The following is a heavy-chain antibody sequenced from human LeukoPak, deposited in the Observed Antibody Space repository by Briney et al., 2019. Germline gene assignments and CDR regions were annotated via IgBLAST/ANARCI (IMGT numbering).Heavy chain of an antibody. Sequence: VASVKVSCKASGYTFTGYYMHWVRQAPGQGLEWMGRINPNSGGTNYAQKFQGRVTMTRDTSISTACMELSRLRSDDTAVYYCARDRPSLRITMIVPDYWGQGTLVTVSS. V-gene: IGHV1-2*06. CDR1: GYTFTGYY. J-gene: IGHJ4*02. CDR2: INPNSGGT. CDR3: ARDRPSLRITMIVPDY. D-gene: IGHD3-22*01.